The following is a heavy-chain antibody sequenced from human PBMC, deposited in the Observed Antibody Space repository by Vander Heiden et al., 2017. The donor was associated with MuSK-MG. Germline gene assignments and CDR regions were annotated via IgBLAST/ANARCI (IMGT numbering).Heavy chain of an antibody. CDR3: ARLLQGYSGRGQLVPAAIDY. CDR2: IYYSGST. J-gene: IGHJ4*02. Sequence: QLQLQESGPGLVKPSETLSLTCTVSGGSISSSSYYWGWSRQPPGKGLEWIGSIYYSGSTYYNPSLKSRVTISVDTSKNQFPLKLSSVTAADTAVYYCARLLQGYSGRGQLVPAAIDYWGQGTLVTVSS. V-gene: IGHV4-39*01. CDR1: GGSISSSSYY. D-gene: IGHD6-13*01.